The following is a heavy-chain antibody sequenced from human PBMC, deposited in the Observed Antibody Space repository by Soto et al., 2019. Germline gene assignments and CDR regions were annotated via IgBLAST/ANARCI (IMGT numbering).Heavy chain of an antibody. V-gene: IGHV3-23*01. CDR2: ISGDTATT. CDR3: AKPLQQWLLQGSGVDV. D-gene: IGHD6-19*01. CDR1: GFSFSESP. J-gene: IGHJ6*02. Sequence: PGGSLRLSCAASGFSFSESPTPSPPPPPGPGLQRVSAISGDTATTHYADSVKGRFTISRDNSRDTLYLQMNSLRVEDTAIYYCAKPLQQWLLQGSGVDVWGQGTTVTVSS.